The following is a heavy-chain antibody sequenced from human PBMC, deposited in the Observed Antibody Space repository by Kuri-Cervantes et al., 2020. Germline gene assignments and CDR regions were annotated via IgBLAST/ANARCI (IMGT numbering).Heavy chain of an antibody. J-gene: IGHJ4*02. Sequence: GGSLRLSCVASGFTFSNYGIHWVRQAPGKGLEWVAIIWYDGSKKYYADSVKGRFTVSRDNSKNTLYLQMDSLRAEDTAVYYCARVISIAVAGGGYFDYWGQGTLVTVSS. D-gene: IGHD6-19*01. V-gene: IGHV3-33*08. CDR3: ARVISIAVAGGGYFDY. CDR2: IWYDGSKK. CDR1: GFTFSNYG.